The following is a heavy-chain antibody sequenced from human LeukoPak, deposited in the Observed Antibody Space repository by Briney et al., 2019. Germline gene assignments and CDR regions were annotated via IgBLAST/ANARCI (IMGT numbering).Heavy chain of an antibody. D-gene: IGHD3-22*01. CDR3: ARGPTMIVVVSPRGFDY. CDR2: INHSGST. J-gene: IGHJ4*02. V-gene: IGHV4-34*01. CDR1: GGSLSGYY. Sequence: SETLSLTCAVYGGSLSGYYWSWIRQPPGKGLEWIGEINHSGSTKYNPSLKSRVTISVDTSKNQFSLKLSSVTAADTAVYYCARGPTMIVVVSPRGFDYWGQGTLVTVSS.